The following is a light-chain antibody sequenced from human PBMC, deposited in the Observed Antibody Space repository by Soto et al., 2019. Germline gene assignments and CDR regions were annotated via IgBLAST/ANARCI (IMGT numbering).Light chain of an antibody. V-gene: IGKV3-20*01. J-gene: IGKJ1*01. CDR3: QQYVSSLWT. CDR1: QSVSSY. CDR2: ATS. Sequence: EMVMTQSPATLSVSPGERATLSCRASQSVSSYLAWYQQKPGQAPRLLIYATSSRAPGIPDRFSGSGSGTDFTLTIWSLEPEDFAVYYCQQYVSSLWTFGQGTKVDIK.